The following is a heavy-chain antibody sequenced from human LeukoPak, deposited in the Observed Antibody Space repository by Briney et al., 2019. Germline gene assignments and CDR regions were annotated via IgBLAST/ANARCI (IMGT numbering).Heavy chain of an antibody. CDR2: ISSSSSYI. J-gene: IGHJ4*02. CDR3: ARDRGYSGYDQEYYFDY. Sequence: PGGSLRLSCAASGFTFSSYSMNGVRQAPGKGLEGVSSISSSSSYIYYADSVKGRFTISRDNAKNSLYLQMNSLRAEDTAVYYCARDRGYSGYDQEYYFDYWGQGTLVTVSS. D-gene: IGHD5-12*01. V-gene: IGHV3-21*01. CDR1: GFTFSSYS.